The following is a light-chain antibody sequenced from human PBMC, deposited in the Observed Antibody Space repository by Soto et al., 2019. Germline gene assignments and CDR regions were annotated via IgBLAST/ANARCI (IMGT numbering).Light chain of an antibody. Sequence: EIVLTQSPGTLSSSPGERATLSCRASQSVSSSYLAWYQQKPGQAPRLLIYGASSRATGIPDWFSGSGSGKDFTLTISRLEPEDFAVYYCQQYGSSPETFGQGTKVEIK. CDR1: QSVSSSY. J-gene: IGKJ1*01. V-gene: IGKV3-20*01. CDR3: QQYGSSPET. CDR2: GAS.